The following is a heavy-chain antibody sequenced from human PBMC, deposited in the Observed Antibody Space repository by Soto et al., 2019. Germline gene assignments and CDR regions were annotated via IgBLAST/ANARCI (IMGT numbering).Heavy chain of an antibody. J-gene: IGHJ6*02. D-gene: IGHD5-12*01. CDR1: CDSVTSCRHD. CDR2: IFYSENT. CDR3: ARVPVAMAKIGYYYSYGVDV. V-gene: IGHV4-61*01. Sequence: XQTLSLPCTVSCDSVTSCRHDWSWIRQPRGKVLEYIGYIFYSENTSYHPSLKSRVTISVDTSKNQFSLKLSSVTDADTALYYCARVPVAMAKIGYYYSYGVDVWGQGTTVTAP.